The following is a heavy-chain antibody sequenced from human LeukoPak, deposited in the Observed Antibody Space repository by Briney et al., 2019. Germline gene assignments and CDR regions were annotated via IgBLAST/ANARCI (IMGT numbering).Heavy chain of an antibody. CDR2: IIPIFGTA. CDR3: ARAEAAGIPAAMPLMWYYYYMDV. J-gene: IGHJ6*03. CDR1: GGTFSSYA. D-gene: IGHD2-2*01. Sequence: SVKVSCKASGGTFSSYAISWVRQAPGQGLEWMGGIIPIFGTANYSQKSQGRVTITADESTSTAYMELSSLRSEDTAVYYCARAEAAGIPAAMPLMWYYYYMDVWGKGTTVTVSS. V-gene: IGHV1-69*01.